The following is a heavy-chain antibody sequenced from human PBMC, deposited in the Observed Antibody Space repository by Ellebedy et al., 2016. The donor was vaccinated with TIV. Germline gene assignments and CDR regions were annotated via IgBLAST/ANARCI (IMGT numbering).Heavy chain of an antibody. CDR3: ATRGGGGYYYFDY. Sequence: AASVKVSCKASGYTFTGYYMHWVRQAPGQGLEWMGWINPNSGGTNYAQKFQGRVTMTRDTSISTAYMELSRLRSEDTAVYYCATRGGGGYYYFDYWGQGTLVTVSS. V-gene: IGHV1-2*02. CDR1: GYTFTGYY. CDR2: INPNSGGT. J-gene: IGHJ4*02. D-gene: IGHD3-10*01.